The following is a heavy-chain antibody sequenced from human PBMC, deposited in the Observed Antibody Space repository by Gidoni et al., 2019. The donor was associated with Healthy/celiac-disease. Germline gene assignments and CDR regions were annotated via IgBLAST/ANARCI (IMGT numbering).Heavy chain of an antibody. D-gene: IGHD2-21*01. J-gene: IGHJ2*01. Sequence: ELQPVDSGGGLVKPGGYVRICCDASVLPFGRYSMNWVRQDAGKGPEWVSSISIIRSYIYYADSVKGRFTISRDNANNALYLQRTSLIAEETAVYYFASSDPVVFWYFDLWGRGTLVTVSS. CDR3: ASSDPVVFWYFDL. CDR1: VLPFGRYS. CDR2: ISIIRSYI. V-gene: IGHV3-21*01.